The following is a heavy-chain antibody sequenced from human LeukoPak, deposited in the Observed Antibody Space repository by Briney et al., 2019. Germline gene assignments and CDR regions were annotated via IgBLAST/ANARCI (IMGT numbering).Heavy chain of an antibody. CDR2: ISSSGSTI. Sequence: GGSLRLSCAASGSTFSDYYMSWIRQAPGKGLEWVSYISSSGSTIYYADSVKGRFTISRDNAKNSLYLQMNSLRAEDTAVYYCAGDRLRGYGGVDYWGQGTLVTVSS. D-gene: IGHD1-26*01. CDR1: GSTFSDYY. V-gene: IGHV3-11*04. CDR3: AGDRLRGYGGVDY. J-gene: IGHJ4*02.